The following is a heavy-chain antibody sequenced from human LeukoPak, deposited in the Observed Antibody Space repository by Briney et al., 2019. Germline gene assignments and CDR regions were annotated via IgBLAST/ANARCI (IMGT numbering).Heavy chain of an antibody. CDR2: IYYSGST. V-gene: IGHV4-59*01. J-gene: IGHJ4*02. CDR1: GVTISSYY. D-gene: IGHD6-13*01. Sequence: SETLSLTCTVSGVTISSYYWSWLRQPPGKGLEWIGYIYYSGSTNYNPSLKRRVTISVDTSKNQCSVKQSSVPAATTAVYYCARGDVAAAGGGIVDYLGQGTLVTVSS. CDR3: ARGDVAAAGGGIVDY.